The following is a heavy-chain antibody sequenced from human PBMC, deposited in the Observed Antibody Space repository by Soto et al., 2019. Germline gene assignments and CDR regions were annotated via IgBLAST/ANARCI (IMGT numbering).Heavy chain of an antibody. V-gene: IGHV3-15*01. CDR1: GFTFSHAW. CDR3: CVIKRREQYSTSGYWFDP. D-gene: IGHD4-4*01. Sequence: GGSLRLSCAASGFTFSHAWMSWVRQAPGKGLEWVGRIKSKADGETKDYGAPVRGRFTISRDDSQDILYLHMNSLRIEDTAVYYCCVIKRREQYSTSGYWFDPWGPGTLVTVSS. J-gene: IGHJ5*02. CDR2: IKSKADGETK.